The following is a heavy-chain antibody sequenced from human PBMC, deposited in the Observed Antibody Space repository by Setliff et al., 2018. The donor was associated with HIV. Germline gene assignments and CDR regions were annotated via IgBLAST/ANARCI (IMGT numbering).Heavy chain of an antibody. J-gene: IGHJ4*02. Sequence: SETLSLTCTVSGGSISSGSYYWSWIRQPAGKGLEWIGRIYASGSTNYNPSLKSRVTMSVDSSKNQFSLSLSSVTAADTAVYYCARLPDISSWPFDYWAQGTLVTVSS. V-gene: IGHV4-61*02. CDR2: IYASGST. CDR3: ARLPDISSWPFDY. CDR1: GGSISSGSYY. D-gene: IGHD6-13*01.